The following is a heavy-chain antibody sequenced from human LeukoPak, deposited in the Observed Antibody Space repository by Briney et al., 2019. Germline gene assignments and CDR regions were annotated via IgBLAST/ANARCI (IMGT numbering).Heavy chain of an antibody. Sequence: ASVKVSCKASGYTFTSYGISWVRQAPGQGLEWMGWISAYNGNTNYAQKLQGRVTMTTDTSTSTAYMELRSLRSDDTAVYYCVRIYCSSTSCHQYYFDYWGQGTLVTVSS. CDR1: GYTFTSYG. J-gene: IGHJ4*02. V-gene: IGHV1-18*01. D-gene: IGHD2-2*01. CDR2: ISAYNGNT. CDR3: VRIYCSSTSCHQYYFDY.